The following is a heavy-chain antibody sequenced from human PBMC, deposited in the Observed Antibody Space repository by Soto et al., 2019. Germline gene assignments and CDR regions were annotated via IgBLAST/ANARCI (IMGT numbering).Heavy chain of an antibody. Sequence: RSSETLSLTCTVSGGSISSYYWSWIRRPPGKGLEWIGYIYYSGSTNYNPSLKSRVTISVDTSKNQFSLKLSSVTAADTAVYYCARGLVVPAAQNWFDPWGQGTLVTVSS. V-gene: IGHV4-59*01. CDR3: ARGLVVPAAQNWFDP. D-gene: IGHD2-2*01. CDR2: IYYSGST. CDR1: GGSISSYY. J-gene: IGHJ5*02.